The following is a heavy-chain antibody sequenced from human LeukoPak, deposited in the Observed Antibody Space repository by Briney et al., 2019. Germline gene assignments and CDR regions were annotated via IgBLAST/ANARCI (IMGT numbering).Heavy chain of an antibody. CDR2: ISYDGSNK. CDR1: GFTFSSYG. V-gene: IGHV3-30*03. Sequence: GGSLRLSCAASGFTFSSYGMHWVRQAPGKGLEWVAVISYDGSNKYYADSVKGRFTISRDNSKNTLYLQMNSLRAEDTAVYYCASLTGKDVWGKGTTVTISS. CDR3: ASLTGKDV. J-gene: IGHJ6*04.